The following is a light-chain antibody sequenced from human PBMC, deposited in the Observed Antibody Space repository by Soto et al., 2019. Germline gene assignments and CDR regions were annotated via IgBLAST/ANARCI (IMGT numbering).Light chain of an antibody. CDR1: QSVSSNY. CDR2: GAS. J-gene: IGKJ2*01. Sequence: EIVLTQSPGTLSLSPGERATLSCRASQSVSSNYLVWYQQKPGQAPRLLIYGASSRATGIPDRFSGSGSGTDFTLTISRLEPEDFAVYYCRQYGGSPVYTFGQRTKLEIK. V-gene: IGKV3-20*01. CDR3: RQYGGSPVYT.